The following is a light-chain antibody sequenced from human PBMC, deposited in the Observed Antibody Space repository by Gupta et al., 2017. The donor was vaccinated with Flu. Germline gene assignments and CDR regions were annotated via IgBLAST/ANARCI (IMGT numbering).Light chain of an antibody. Sequence: EIVLTQSPATLSLSPGERATLSCRASQSVSSYLAWYHERPCQAPRLLIYDASNTAPGIPARFSGSGSGTEFTLTISSLEHEDFVVYYCQQRRNWPSVTFGQGTRVEIK. CDR3: QQRRNWPSVT. CDR1: QSVSSY. V-gene: IGKV3-11*01. CDR2: DAS. J-gene: IGKJ5*01.